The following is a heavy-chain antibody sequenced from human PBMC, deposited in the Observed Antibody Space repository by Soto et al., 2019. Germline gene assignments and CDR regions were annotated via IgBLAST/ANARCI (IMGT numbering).Heavy chain of an antibody. V-gene: IGHV3-23*01. CDR3: AKDLTGGGAFDT. D-gene: IGHD3-10*01. CDR1: GFTFSSYA. J-gene: IGHJ3*02. CDR2: IGASGFNT. Sequence: VQLLESGGGLAQPGGSLRLSCAASGFTFSSYAMSWVRQAPGKGLEWVSTIGASGFNTYYADSVKGRFTISSDNSKSTLYLHMSSLRAEDTAVYYCAKDLTGGGAFDTWGQGTMVTVSS.